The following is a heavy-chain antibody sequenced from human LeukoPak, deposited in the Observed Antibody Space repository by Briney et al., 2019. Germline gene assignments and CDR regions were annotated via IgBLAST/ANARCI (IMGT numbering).Heavy chain of an antibody. Sequence: PSETLSLTCTVSGGSISSYYWSWIRQPPGKGLEWIGYISYSGSTNYNPSLKSRVTISVDTSKNQFSLKLSSVTAADTAVYYCARAPEGGDYDYWGQGTLVTVSS. V-gene: IGHV4-59*08. CDR3: ARAPEGGDYDY. D-gene: IGHD4-17*01. J-gene: IGHJ4*02. CDR1: GGSISSYY. CDR2: ISYSGST.